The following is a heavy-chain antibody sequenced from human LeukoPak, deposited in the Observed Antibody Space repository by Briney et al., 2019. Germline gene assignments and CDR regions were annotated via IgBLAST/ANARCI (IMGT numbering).Heavy chain of an antibody. J-gene: IGHJ4*02. CDR1: GGSISSGSYY. CDR2: IYTSGST. CDR3: ARDNGKSSGWYGVDY. V-gene: IGHV4-61*02. D-gene: IGHD6-19*01. Sequence: SETLSLTCTVSGGSISSGSYYWSWIRQPAGKGLEWIGRIYTSGSTNYNPSLKSRVTISVDTSKNQFSLKLRSVTAADTAVYYCARDNGKSSGWYGVDYWGQGTLVTVSS.